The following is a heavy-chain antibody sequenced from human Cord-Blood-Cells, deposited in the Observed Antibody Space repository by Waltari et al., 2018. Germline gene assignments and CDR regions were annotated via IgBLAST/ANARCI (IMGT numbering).Heavy chain of an antibody. CDR3: ARDIQVGASNWFDP. CDR2: ISAYNGNT. Sequence: QVQLVQSGAEAKKPGASVKVSCTASGYTFTSYGISWVRQAPGQGLEWMGWISAYNGNTNYAQKLQGRVTMTTDTSTITAYMELRSLRSDDTAGYYCARDIQVGASNWFDPWGQGTLVTVSS. D-gene: IGHD1-26*01. CDR1: GYTFTSYG. J-gene: IGHJ5*02. V-gene: IGHV1-18*04.